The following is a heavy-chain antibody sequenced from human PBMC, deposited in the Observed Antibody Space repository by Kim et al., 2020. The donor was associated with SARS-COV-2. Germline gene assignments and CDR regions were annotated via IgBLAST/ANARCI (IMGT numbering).Heavy chain of an antibody. CDR2: IKQDGSEK. Sequence: GGSLRLSCAASGFTFSSYWMSWVRQAPGKGLEWVANIKQDGSEKYYVDSVKGRFTISRDNAKNSLYLQMNSLRAEDTAVYYCAGDAAADPLVRGVYYYYGVDVWGQGTTVTVSS. CDR3: AGDAAADPLVRGVYYYYGVDV. CDR1: GFTFSSYW. D-gene: IGHD6-13*01. V-gene: IGHV3-7*01. J-gene: IGHJ6*01.